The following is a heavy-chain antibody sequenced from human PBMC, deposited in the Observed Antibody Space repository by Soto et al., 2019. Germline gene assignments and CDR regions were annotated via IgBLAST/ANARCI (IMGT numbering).Heavy chain of an antibody. CDR1: GFTFSSYA. D-gene: IGHD2-15*01. V-gene: IGHV3-64*01. CDR2: ISSNGGST. CDR3: ARNLGYCSGGSCPRLGYFDY. Sequence: PGGSLRLSCAASGFTFSSYAMHWVRQAPGKGLEYVSAISSNGGSTYYANSVKGRFTISRDNSKNTLYLQMGSLRAEDMAVYYCARNLGYCSGGSCPRLGYFDYWGQGTLVTVSS. J-gene: IGHJ4*02.